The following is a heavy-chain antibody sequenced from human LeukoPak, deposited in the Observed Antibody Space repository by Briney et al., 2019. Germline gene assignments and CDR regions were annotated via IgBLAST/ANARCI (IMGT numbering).Heavy chain of an antibody. CDR2: INNDGSTT. V-gene: IGHV3-74*01. J-gene: IGHJ4*02. CDR3: AKDLRSRRPYYFDY. CDR1: GFTFSSSW. D-gene: IGHD5-12*01. Sequence: GGSLRLSCAASGFTFSSSWMHWVRQAPGKGLVWVSRINNDGSTTTYADSVKGRFTMSRDNAKNMLYLQMNSLRAEDTAVYYCAKDLRSRRPYYFDYWGQGTLVTVSS.